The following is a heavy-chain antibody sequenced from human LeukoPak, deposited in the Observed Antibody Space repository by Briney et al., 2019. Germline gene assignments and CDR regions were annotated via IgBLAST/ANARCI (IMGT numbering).Heavy chain of an antibody. D-gene: IGHD3-22*01. CDR1: GFTVSSNE. CDR3: ARVLHKRNYDSSDYYGY. J-gene: IGHJ4*02. Sequence: GGSLRLSCAASGFTVSSNEMSWVRQAPGKGLEWVSSISGGSTYYADSRKGRFTISRDNSKNTLHLQMNSLRAEDTAVYYCARVLHKRNYDSSDYYGYWGQGILVTVSS. CDR2: ISGGST. V-gene: IGHV3-38-3*01.